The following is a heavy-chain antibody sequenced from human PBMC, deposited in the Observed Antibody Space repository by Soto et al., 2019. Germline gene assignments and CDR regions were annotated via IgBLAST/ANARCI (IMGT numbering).Heavy chain of an antibody. CDR2: ISRDGSYI. CDR1: GFTFSRYA. D-gene: IGHD3-3*01. CDR3: ARTRNGGVADSFDS. V-gene: IGHV3-30*04. Sequence: VQLVESGGGEVQPGGSLRLSCAASGFTFSRYAIHWVRLTPGRGLEWVLAISRDGSYIYYTDSVKGRFTVSRDNSKNTVFVQMNRLIPDDTALYFCARTRNGGVADSFDSWGQGTRVTVSS. J-gene: IGHJ5*01.